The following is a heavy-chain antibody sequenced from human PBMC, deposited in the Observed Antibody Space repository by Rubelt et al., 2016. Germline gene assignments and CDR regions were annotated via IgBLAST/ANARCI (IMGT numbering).Heavy chain of an antibody. V-gene: IGHV3-9*01. D-gene: IGHD2-15*01. J-gene: IGHJ4*02. CDR3: AKSWWQQFEAH. CDR1: GFTFSNYA. Sequence: EVQLLESGGGLVQPGGSLRLSCAASGFTFSNYAMRWVRQAPGKGLEWVSGISWNSGSIGYADSVKGRFTISRDNAKNSLYLQMNSLRADDTAMYYCAKSWWQQFEAHWGQGTLVTVSS. CDR2: ISWNSGSI.